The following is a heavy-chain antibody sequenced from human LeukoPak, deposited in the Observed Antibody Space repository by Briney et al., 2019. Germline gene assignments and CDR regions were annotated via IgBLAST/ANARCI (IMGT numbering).Heavy chain of an antibody. CDR2: IYYSGST. D-gene: IGHD3-16*01. CDR1: GGSFSTYY. J-gene: IGHJ4*02. Sequence: SETLSLTCTVSGGSFSTYYWSCIRQPPGKGLEWIGYIYYSGSTDYNPSLKSRVTMSLDTSKNQFSLNLSSVTAADTALYYCTRAVITFGAAVAKGFDCWGQGTLVTVSS. CDR3: TRAVITFGAAVAKGFDC. V-gene: IGHV4-59*01.